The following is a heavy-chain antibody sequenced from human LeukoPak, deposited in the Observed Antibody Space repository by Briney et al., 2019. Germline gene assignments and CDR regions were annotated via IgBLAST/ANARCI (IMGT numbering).Heavy chain of an antibody. J-gene: IGHJ3*02. CDR3: ARDLGTSGYYSDDAFDI. Sequence: GGSLRLSCAASGFTFSSYWMSWVRQAPGKGLEWVANIKQDGSEKYYVDSVKGRFTISRDNAKNSLYLQMNSLRAEDTAVYYCARDLGTSGYYSDDAFDIWGQGTMVTVSS. D-gene: IGHD3-22*01. V-gene: IGHV3-7*01. CDR1: GFTFSSYW. CDR2: IKQDGSEK.